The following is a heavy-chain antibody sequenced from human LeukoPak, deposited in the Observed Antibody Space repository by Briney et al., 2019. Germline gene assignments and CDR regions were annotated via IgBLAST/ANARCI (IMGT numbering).Heavy chain of an antibody. CDR2: IKQDGSEK. CDR3: ARDASYYDFWSGYHLSPHFDY. V-gene: IGHV3-7*03. CDR1: GFTFSSYW. D-gene: IGHD3-3*01. Sequence: GGSLRLSCAASGFTFSSYWMSWVRQAPGKGLGWVANIKQDGSEKYYVDSVKGRFTISRDNAKNSLYLQMNSLRAEDTAVYYCARDASYYDFWSGYHLSPHFDYWGQGTLVTVSS. J-gene: IGHJ4*02.